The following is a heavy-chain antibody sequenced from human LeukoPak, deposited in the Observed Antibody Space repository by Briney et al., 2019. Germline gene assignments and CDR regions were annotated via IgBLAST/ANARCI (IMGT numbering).Heavy chain of an antibody. CDR1: GGSISSSSYY. V-gene: IGHV4-39*07. Sequence: SETLSLTCTVSGGSISSSSYYWGWIRQPPGKGLEWIGSIYYSGSTYYNPSLKSRVTISVDTSKNQFSLKLSSVTAADTAVYYCARRLGYSIRPNWFDPWGQGTLVTVSS. D-gene: IGHD5-18*01. J-gene: IGHJ5*02. CDR2: IYYSGST. CDR3: ARRLGYSIRPNWFDP.